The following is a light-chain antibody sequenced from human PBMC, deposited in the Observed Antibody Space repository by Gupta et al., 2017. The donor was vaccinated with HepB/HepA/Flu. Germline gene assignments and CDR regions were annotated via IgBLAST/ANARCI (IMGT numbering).Light chain of an antibody. J-gene: IGKJ2*01. CDR1: QSISTY. CDR2: SAS. Sequence: DIQMTQSPSSLSASLGDRVTITCRASQSISTYLNWYQQKPGKVPKLLIYSASSLQSGVPSRFSGSGFGTDFTLTISRLQPEDFATYYCQQSYSILYTFGQGTKLEIK. CDR3: QQSYSILYT. V-gene: IGKV1-39*01.